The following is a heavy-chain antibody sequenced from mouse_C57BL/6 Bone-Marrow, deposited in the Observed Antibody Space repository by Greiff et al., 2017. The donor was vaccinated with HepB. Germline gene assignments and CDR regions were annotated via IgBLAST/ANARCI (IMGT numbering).Heavy chain of an antibody. Sequence: LFNPLFSLKLSCAASGFTFSSYSMSWVRQTPYNRLEWVAYISSGGDYIYYADTVKGRFTISRDNARNTLYLQMSSLKSEDTAMYYCTRGQLRPSWFAYWGQGTLVTVSA. D-gene: IGHD3-2*02. V-gene: IGHV5-9-1*02. CDR2: ISSGGDYI. CDR3: TRGQLRPSWFAY. J-gene: IGHJ3*01. CDR1: GFTFSSYS.